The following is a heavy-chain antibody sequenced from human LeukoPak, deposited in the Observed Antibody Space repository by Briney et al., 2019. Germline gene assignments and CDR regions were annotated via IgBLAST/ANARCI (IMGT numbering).Heavy chain of an antibody. CDR1: GFTFSNYG. J-gene: IGHJ4*02. CDR2: IRYDGSEK. CDR3: ARSRVGATYYYDY. Sequence: GGSLRLSCAASGFTFSNYGMHWVRQAPGKGLEWVAFIRYDGSEKYYADSVKGRLTISRDNSKKTLYLQMNSLRAEDTAVYYCARSRVGATYYYDYWGQGTLVTVSS. V-gene: IGHV3-30*02. D-gene: IGHD1-26*01.